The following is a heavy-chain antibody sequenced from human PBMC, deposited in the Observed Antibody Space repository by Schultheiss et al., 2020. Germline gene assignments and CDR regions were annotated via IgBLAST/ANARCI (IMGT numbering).Heavy chain of an antibody. CDR1: GFTFSSYG. CDR2: IWYDGSNK. V-gene: IGHV3-33*01. J-gene: IGHJ6*02. D-gene: IGHD6-13*01. Sequence: GGSLRLSCAASGFTFSSYGMHWVRQAPGKGLEWVAVIWYDGSNKYYADSVKGRFTISRDNSKNTLYLQMNSLRAEDTAVYYCARSGYSSSWYDFDYYYYYGMDVWGQGTTVTVSS. CDR3: ARSGYSSSWYDFDYYYYYGMDV.